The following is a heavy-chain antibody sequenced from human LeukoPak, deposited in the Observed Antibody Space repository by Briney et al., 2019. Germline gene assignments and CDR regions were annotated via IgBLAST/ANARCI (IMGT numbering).Heavy chain of an antibody. J-gene: IGHJ4*02. V-gene: IGHV3-11*04. Sequence: PGGSLRLSCAASGFTFSDYYMSWIRQAPGKGLEWVSYISSSGSTIYYADSVKGRFTISRDNAKNSLYLQMNSLRAEDTAVYYCASSKRDYDILTGYYNLFDYWGQGTLVTVSS. CDR3: ASSKRDYDILTGYYNLFDY. D-gene: IGHD3-9*01. CDR2: ISSSGSTI. CDR1: GFTFSDYY.